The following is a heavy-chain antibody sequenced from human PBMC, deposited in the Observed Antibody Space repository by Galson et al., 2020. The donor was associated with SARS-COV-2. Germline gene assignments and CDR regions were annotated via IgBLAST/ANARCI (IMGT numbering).Heavy chain of an antibody. CDR2: ISSSGSTI. D-gene: IGHD3-10*01. J-gene: IGHJ6*02. CDR1: GFTFSDYY. Sequence: NSGGSLRLSCAASGFTFSDYYMSWIRQAPGKGLEWVSYISSSGSTIYYADSVKGRFTISRDNAKNSLYLQMNSLRAEDMAVYYCARDQVMVRGVTENCYYYGMDVWGQGTTVTVSS. CDR3: ARDQVMVRGVTENCYYYGMDV. V-gene: IGHV3-11*01.